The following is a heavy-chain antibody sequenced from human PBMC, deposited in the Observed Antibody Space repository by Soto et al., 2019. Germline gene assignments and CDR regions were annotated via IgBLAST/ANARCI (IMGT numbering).Heavy chain of an antibody. CDR2: ISGSGGST. V-gene: IGHV3-23*01. Sequence: GGSLRLSCAASGFTCRSYAMSWVRQAPGKGLEWASAISGSGGSTYYADSVKGRFTISRDNSKNTLYLQMNSLRAEDTAVYYCAKGYWNPYYFDYWGQGTLVTVSS. CDR1: GFTCRSYA. D-gene: IGHD1-1*01. CDR3: AKGYWNPYYFDY. J-gene: IGHJ4*02.